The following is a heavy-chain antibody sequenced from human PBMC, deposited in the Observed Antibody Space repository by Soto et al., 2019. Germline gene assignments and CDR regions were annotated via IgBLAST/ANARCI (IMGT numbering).Heavy chain of an antibody. CDR3: ARDSGSSRGLKDY. CDR2: INPSGGST. J-gene: IGHJ4*02. V-gene: IGHV1-46*01. Sequence: QVQLVQSGAEVKKPGASVKVSCKASGYTFTSYYMHWVRQAPGQGLEWMGIINPSGGSTSYAQKFQGGGTMTMDTSTRTVYMELSSLRSEDTAVYYCARDSGSSRGLKDYWGQGTLVTVSS. D-gene: IGHD3-10*01. CDR1: GYTFTSYY.